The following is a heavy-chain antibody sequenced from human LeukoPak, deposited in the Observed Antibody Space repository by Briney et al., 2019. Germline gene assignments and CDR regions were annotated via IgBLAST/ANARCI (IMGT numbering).Heavy chain of an antibody. CDR1: RGTFSSYA. CDR3: ARLLAYGSGGEAFDY. CDR2: IIPMFGTA. V-gene: IGHV1-69*13. Sequence: GASVKVSCKASRGTFSSYAISWVRQAPGQGLEWMGGIIPMFGTANYAQKFQGRVTITADESTSTAYMELSSLRSEDTAVYYCARLLAYGSGGEAFDYWGQGSLVTVSS. J-gene: IGHJ4*02. D-gene: IGHD3-10*01.